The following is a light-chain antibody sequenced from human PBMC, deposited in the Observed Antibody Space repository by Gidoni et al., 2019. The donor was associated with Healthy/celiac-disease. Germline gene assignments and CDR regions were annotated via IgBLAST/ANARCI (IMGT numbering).Light chain of an antibody. CDR3: QQYNNWRMYT. CDR2: GES. CDR1: QSVSSN. V-gene: IGKV3D-15*01. Sequence: EIVMTQAPATLSVSPGERATLSCRASQSVSSNLAWYQQKPGQAPRLLIYGESTRATGIPARFSGSGSGTEFTLTISSLQSEDFAVYYCQQYNNWRMYTFXQXTKLEIK. J-gene: IGKJ2*01.